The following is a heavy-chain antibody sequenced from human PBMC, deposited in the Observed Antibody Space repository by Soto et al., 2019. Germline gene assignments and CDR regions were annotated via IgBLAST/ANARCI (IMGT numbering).Heavy chain of an antibody. V-gene: IGHV1-3*01. D-gene: IGHD1-26*01. CDR2: INAGNGNT. CDR1: GYTFTSYA. J-gene: IGHJ5*02. Sequence: QVQLVQSGAEVKKPGASVKVSCKASGYTFTSYAMHWVRQAPGQRLEWMGWINAGNGNTKYSQKFQGRVTITRDTXAXXADMELSSRRSEDTAVYYCAGGAELNEGANNWFDPWGQGTLVTVAS. CDR3: AGGAELNEGANNWFDP.